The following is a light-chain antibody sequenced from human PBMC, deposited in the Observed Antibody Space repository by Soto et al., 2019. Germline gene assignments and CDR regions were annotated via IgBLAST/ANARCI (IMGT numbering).Light chain of an antibody. CDR3: SSYTYRGTLGLV. CDR1: SSDVGGYNF. Sequence: QSVLAQPASVSGSPGQSITISCTGTSSDVGGYNFVSWYQQHPGKAPKLMIFDVSNRPSGVSNRFSGSKSGNTASLTISGLQAEDEADYYCSSYTYRGTLGLVFGGGTKL. V-gene: IGLV2-14*01. CDR2: DVS. J-gene: IGLJ2*01.